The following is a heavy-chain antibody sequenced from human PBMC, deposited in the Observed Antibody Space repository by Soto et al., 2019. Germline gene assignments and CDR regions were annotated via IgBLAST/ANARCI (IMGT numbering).Heavy chain of an antibody. J-gene: IGHJ4*02. CDR3: AREVGVAYYYGSGSPLFDY. D-gene: IGHD3-10*01. CDR1: GGTFSSYT. Sequence: QVQLVQSGAEVKKPGSSVKVSCKASGGTFSSYTISWVRQAPGQGLEWMGRIIPILGIANYAQKFQGRVTMTADKSTSTAYMELSSLRSEDTAVYYCAREVGVAYYYGSGSPLFDYWGQGTLVTVSS. CDR2: IIPILGIA. V-gene: IGHV1-69*08.